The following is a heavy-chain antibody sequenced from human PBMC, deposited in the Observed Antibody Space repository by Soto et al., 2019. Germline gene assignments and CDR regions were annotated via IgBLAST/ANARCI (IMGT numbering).Heavy chain of an antibody. CDR2: VNPSGGST. V-gene: IGHV1-46*01. CDR3: AREENCSDGVCYSEYFQR. Sequence: QVQLVQSGAEVKKTGASVKVSCKASGYIFTAYSMHWVRQAPGQGLEWMGVVNPSGGSTNYAQKCRGRITMTRDTSTSTVYMDLSSLTSEDTAVYYCAREENCSDGVCYSEYFQRWGQGTLVTVSS. CDR1: GYIFTAYS. J-gene: IGHJ1*01. D-gene: IGHD2-15*01.